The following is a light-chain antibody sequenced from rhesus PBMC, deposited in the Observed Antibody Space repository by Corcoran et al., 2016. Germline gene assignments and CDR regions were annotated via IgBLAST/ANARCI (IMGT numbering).Light chain of an antibody. CDR3: QQYNSAPPT. V-gene: IGKV1-21*01. CDR1: QGISNW. J-gene: IGKJ1*01. Sequence: DIQMTQSPSSLSASVGDRVTITCRASQGISNWLAWYQQKPGKAPKLRDYKASSLQSGGPSRFSGSGYGTAFTHTISSLQPEDFATYYCQQYNSAPPTFGQGPKVEIK. CDR2: KAS.